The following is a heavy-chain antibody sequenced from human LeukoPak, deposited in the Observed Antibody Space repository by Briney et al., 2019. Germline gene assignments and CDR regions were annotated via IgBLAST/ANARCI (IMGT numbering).Heavy chain of an antibody. CDR2: IWYAGSNK. CDR3: ARAPTYYYDSSGYYYHYFDY. CDR1: GFTFSSYG. J-gene: IGHJ4*02. Sequence: GGSLRLSCAASGFTFSSYGMHWVRQAPGKGLEWVAVIWYAGSNKYYADSVKGRFTISRDNSKNTLYLQMNSLRAEDTAVYYCARAPTYYYDSSGYYYHYFDYWGQGTLVTVSS. V-gene: IGHV3-33*01. D-gene: IGHD3-22*01.